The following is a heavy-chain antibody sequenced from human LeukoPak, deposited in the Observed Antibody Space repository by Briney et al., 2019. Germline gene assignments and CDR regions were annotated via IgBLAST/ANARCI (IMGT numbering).Heavy chain of an antibody. CDR2: INHSGST. J-gene: IGHJ6*03. D-gene: IGHD6-19*01. V-gene: IGHV4-34*01. CDR3: ARDDWKLFYRGIAVAGPNYYYYYYMDV. CDR1: GGSFSGYY. Sequence: PSETLSLTCAVYGGSFSGYYWSWIRQPPGRRLEWIGEINHSGSTNYNPSPKSRVTISVDTSKNQFSLKLSSVTAADTAVYYCARDDWKLFYRGIAVAGPNYYYYYYMDVWGKGTTVTVSS.